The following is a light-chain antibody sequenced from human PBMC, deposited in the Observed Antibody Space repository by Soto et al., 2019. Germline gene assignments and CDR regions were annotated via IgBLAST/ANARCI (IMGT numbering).Light chain of an antibody. CDR2: EVT. V-gene: IGLV2-18*02. Sequence: QSALTQHPSVSGSPGQSVTISCIGTSSDIGSYNRVSWYQQSPGTAPKLIVYEVTNRPSGVAGRFSGSKSGNTASLTISGLQAEDEADYYCTSYTTRTALVFGGGTQLTVL. CDR1: SSDIGSYNR. CDR3: TSYTTRTALV. J-gene: IGLJ3*02.